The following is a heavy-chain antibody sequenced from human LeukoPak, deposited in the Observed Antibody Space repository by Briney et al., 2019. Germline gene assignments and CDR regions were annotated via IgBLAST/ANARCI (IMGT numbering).Heavy chain of an antibody. CDR1: GGSISSSYYY. V-gene: IGHV4-39*01. J-gene: IGHJ5*02. CDR2: IYYSGST. Sequence: NPSETLSLTCTVSGGSISSSYYYWGWIRQPPGKGLEWIGSIYYSGSTYYNPSLKSRVTISVDTSKNQFSLKLSSVTAADTAVYYCARHGEPVPAVPWWFDPWGQGTLVTVSS. CDR3: ARHGEPVPAVPWWFDP. D-gene: IGHD2-2*01.